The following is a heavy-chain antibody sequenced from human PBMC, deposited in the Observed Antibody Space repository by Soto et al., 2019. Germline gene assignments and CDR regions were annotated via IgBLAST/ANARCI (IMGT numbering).Heavy chain of an antibody. CDR1: GGSISSYY. CDR2: VYYSGST. V-gene: IGHV4-59*08. Sequence: SETLSLTCTVSGGSISSYYWDWIRQPPGKGLEWIGYVYYSGSTNYNPSPKSRVTISVDTSKNQFSLKLSSVTAADTAVYYCARSTSDWYGENPFDYWGQGTLVTVSS. J-gene: IGHJ4*02. D-gene: IGHD6-19*01. CDR3: ARSTSDWYGENPFDY.